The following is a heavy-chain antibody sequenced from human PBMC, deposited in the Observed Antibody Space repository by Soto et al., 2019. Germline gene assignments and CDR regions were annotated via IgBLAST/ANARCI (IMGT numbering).Heavy chain of an antibody. Sequence: QITLKESGPTLVKPTQTLTLTCTFSGFSLSTREVGVGWIRQPPGEALEWLALIYWDDDKRYRPSLKSRLTIVKDTSKNLVILIMTNMDPEDTATYYCAHRAYYYCSGSYYTHWGQGILVTVSS. CDR3: AHRAYYYCSGSYYTH. CDR2: IYWDDDK. CDR1: GFSLSTREVG. V-gene: IGHV2-5*02. D-gene: IGHD3-10*01. J-gene: IGHJ4*02.